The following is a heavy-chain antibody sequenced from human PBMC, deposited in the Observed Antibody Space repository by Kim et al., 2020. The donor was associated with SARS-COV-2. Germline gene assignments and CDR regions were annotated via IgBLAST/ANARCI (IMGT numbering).Heavy chain of an antibody. Sequence: YNDYAVSVKSRITINPDTSKNQFSLQLNSVTPEDTAVYYCASGGFGELNYWGQGTLVTVSS. D-gene: IGHD3-10*01. J-gene: IGHJ4*02. CDR3: ASGGFGELNY. CDR2: YN. V-gene: IGHV6-1*01.